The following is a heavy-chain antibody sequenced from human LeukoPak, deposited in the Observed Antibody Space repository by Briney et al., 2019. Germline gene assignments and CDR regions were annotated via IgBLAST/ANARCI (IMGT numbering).Heavy chain of an antibody. CDR3: ARGRSRYCSSTSCLRGMDV. Sequence: SETLSLTCAVYGGSFSDYYWSWIRQPPGKGLEWIGEINHSGSTNYNPSLKSRVTISVDTSKNQFSLKLSSVTAADTAVYYCARGRSRYCSSTSCLRGMDVWGQGTTVTVSS. J-gene: IGHJ6*02. V-gene: IGHV4-34*01. CDR2: INHSGST. CDR1: GGSFSDYY. D-gene: IGHD2-2*01.